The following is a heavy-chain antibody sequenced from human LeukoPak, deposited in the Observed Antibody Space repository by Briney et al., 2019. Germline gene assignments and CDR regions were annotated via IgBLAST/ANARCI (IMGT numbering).Heavy chain of an antibody. CDR3: ARDRQYDFWSGYYAGGRYYYMDV. D-gene: IGHD3-3*01. CDR2: ISAYNGNT. Sequence: ASVKVSCKASGYTFTSYGISWVRQAPGQGLEWMGWISAYNGNTNYAQKLQGRVTMTTDTSTSTANMELRSLRSDDTAVYYCARDRQYDFWSGYYAGGRYYYMDVWGKGTTVTVSS. V-gene: IGHV1-18*01. J-gene: IGHJ6*03. CDR1: GYTFTSYG.